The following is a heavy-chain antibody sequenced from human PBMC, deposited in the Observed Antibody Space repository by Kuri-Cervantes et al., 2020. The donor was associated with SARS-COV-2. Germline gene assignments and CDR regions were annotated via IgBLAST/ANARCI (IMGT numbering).Heavy chain of an antibody. CDR1: GGSFSGYY. CDR3: ARVGYPESVFDY. CDR2: INHSGST. D-gene: IGHD2-8*02. J-gene: IGHJ4*02. V-gene: IGHV4-34*01. Sequence: SETLSLTCAVYGGSFSGYYWSWIRQPPGKGLEWIGEINHSGSTNYNPSLKSRVTISVDKSKNQFSLKLSSVTAADTAVYYCARVGYPESVFDYWGQGPLVTVSS.